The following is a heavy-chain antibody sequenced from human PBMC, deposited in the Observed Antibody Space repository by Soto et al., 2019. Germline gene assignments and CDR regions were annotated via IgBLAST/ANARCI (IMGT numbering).Heavy chain of an antibody. CDR1: GGSISSGGYY. V-gene: IGHV4-31*03. D-gene: IGHD5-12*01. J-gene: IGHJ4*02. CDR2: SYYTGSS. CDR3: ARDLRGYSRYDYLDY. Sequence: SETLSLTCTVSGGSISSGGYYWSWIRQHPGKGLEWVGYSYYTGSSYYNPSLKSRVTISVAASKNQLSLSLASVTAADTAVYYCARDLRGYSRYDYLDYWGQGIPVTVSS.